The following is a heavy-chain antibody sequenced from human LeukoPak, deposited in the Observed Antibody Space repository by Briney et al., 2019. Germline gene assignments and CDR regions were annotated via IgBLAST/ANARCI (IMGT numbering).Heavy chain of an antibody. Sequence: EPGGSLRLSCAASGFTFSSYGMPWVRQAPGKGLEWVAVISYDGSNKYYADSVKGRFTISRDNSKYTLYLQMNSLRAEDTAVYYCAKSGQDYWGQGTLVTVSS. CDR3: AKSGQDY. J-gene: IGHJ4*02. CDR1: GFTFSSYG. D-gene: IGHD1-1*01. CDR2: ISYDGSNK. V-gene: IGHV3-30*18.